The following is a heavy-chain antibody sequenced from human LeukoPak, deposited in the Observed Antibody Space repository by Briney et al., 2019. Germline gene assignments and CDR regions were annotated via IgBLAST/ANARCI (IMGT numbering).Heavy chain of an antibody. D-gene: IGHD3-3*01. V-gene: IGHV5-51*01. CDR1: GYSFTSYW. CDR3: ARQPYYDWLRNWFDP. Sequence: GESLKISCKGSGYSFTSYWIGWVRQMPGKGLEWMGIIYPGDSDTRYSPSFQGQVTISAGKSISTAYLQWSSLKASDTAMYYCARQPYYDWLRNWFDPWGQGTLVTVSS. J-gene: IGHJ5*02. CDR2: IYPGDSDT.